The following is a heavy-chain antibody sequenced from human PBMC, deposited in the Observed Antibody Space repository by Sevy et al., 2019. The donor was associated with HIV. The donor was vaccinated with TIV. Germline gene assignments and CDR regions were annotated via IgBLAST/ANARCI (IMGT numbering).Heavy chain of an antibody. CDR2: LSVGCGRI. CDR3: AREGCTRPHDH. J-gene: IGHJ4*02. D-gene: IGHD2-8*01. V-gene: IGHV3-23*01. Sequence: GGSLRLSCVASGFNFNIYSMSWVRQAPGKGLEWVSTLSVGCGRINNADSVQGRFTMSRDDSKKTVYLEMNSLRAEDTAVYYCAREGCTRPHDHWGQGTLVTVSS. CDR1: GFNFNIYS.